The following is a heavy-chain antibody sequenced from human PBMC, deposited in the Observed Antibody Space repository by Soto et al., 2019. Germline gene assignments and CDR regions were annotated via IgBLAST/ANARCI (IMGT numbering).Heavy chain of an antibody. CDR1: GFTVSSNY. CDR3: ARVSGGDTYYDFWSGYYRNGFWFDP. D-gene: IGHD3-3*01. V-gene: IGHV3-53*01. J-gene: IGHJ5*02. Sequence: GGSLRLSCAASGFTVSSNYMSWVRQAPGKGLEWVSVIYSGGSTYYADSVKGRFTISRDNSKNTLYLQMNSLRAEDTAVYYCARVSGGDTYYDFWSGYYRNGFWFDPWGQGTLVTVSS. CDR2: IYSGGST.